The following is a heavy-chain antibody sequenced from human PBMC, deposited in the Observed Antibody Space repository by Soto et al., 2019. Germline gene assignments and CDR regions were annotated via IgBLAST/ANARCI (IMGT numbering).Heavy chain of an antibody. V-gene: IGHV4-59*01. D-gene: IGHD4-17*01. CDR3: ARCVTRYGDLFDY. J-gene: IGHJ4*02. CDR2: IYYSGST. CDR1: GGCISSYY. Sequence: KPSETLSLTCTVSGGCISSYYWSWIRQPPGKGLEWIGYIYYSGSTNYNPSLKSRVTISVDTSKNQFSLKLSSVTAADTAVYYCARCVTRYGDLFDYWGQGTLVTVSS.